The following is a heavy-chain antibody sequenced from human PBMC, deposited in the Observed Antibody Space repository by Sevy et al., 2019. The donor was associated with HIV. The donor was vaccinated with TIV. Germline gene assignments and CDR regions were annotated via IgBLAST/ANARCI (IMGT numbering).Heavy chain of an antibody. J-gene: IGHJ3*01. CDR1: GFTFSSYS. CDR3: ARDFYVLDAFDF. Sequence: GGSLRLSCAASGFTFSSYSMNWVRQAPGKGLEWVSSISSTSSYIYYADSVKGRFTISRDNAKNSLYLQMNSLRAEDTAVYYCARDFYVLDAFDFWGQGTMVTVSS. V-gene: IGHV3-21*01. D-gene: IGHD3-16*01. CDR2: ISSTSSYI.